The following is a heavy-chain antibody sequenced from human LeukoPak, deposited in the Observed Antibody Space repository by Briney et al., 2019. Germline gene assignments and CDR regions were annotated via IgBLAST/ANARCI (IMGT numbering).Heavy chain of an antibody. Sequence: GGSLRLSCAASGFTFSSHAMSWVRQAPGKGLEWVSGISGSGGSTYYADSVKGRFTISRDNSKNTLRLQMNSLRAEDTAVYYCAKAGQYYYYGMDVWGQGTTVTVSS. CDR3: AKAGQYYYYGMDV. J-gene: IGHJ6*02. CDR2: ISGSGGST. CDR1: GFTFSSHA. V-gene: IGHV3-23*01. D-gene: IGHD3-10*01.